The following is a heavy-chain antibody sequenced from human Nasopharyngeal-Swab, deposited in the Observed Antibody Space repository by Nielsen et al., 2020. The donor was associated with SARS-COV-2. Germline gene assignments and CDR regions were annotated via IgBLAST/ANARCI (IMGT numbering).Heavy chain of an antibody. J-gene: IGHJ4*02. CDR3: ASRRH. Sequence: GESLKLSCEAFGSTFSTYYMYWVRQAPGKGLECVASISSSSANIHYGDSVKGRFTITRDNAKKSLYLQMNSLTDEDTAVYYCASRRHWGQGTLVTVSS. CDR2: ISSSSANI. CDR1: GSTFSTYY. V-gene: IGHV3-21*01.